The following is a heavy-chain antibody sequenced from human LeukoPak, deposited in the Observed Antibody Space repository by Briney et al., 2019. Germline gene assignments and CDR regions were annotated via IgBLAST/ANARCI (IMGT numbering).Heavy chain of an antibody. J-gene: IGHJ4*02. CDR1: GHTFTDYY. CDR3: ASYASGYNWLRV. V-gene: IGHV1-2*02. D-gene: IGHD1-1*01. CDR2: IHPRSGDT. Sequence: ASVEVSCKASGHTFTDYYMHWVRQAPGQGLEWMGWIHPRSGDTKYAQIFQGRVTVTRDTSISTAYMELTRLRSDDTAVYFCASYASGYNWLRVWGQGTLVTVSS.